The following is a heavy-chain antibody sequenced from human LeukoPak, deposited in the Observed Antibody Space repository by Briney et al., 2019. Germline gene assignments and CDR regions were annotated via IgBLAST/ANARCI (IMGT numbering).Heavy chain of an antibody. D-gene: IGHD3-10*01. CDR3: ATKTSSYDSETYYYYIDV. CDR2: IYPGDSDT. CDR1: GYSFSNYW. Sequence: GESLKISCKGSGYSFSNYWIGWVRQMPGKGLEWMGIIYPGDSDTRYSPSFQGQVTISVDESINTAYLQWSSLKASDTAMYYCATKTSSYDSETYYYYIDVWGKGTTVTVSS. J-gene: IGHJ6*03. V-gene: IGHV5-51*01.